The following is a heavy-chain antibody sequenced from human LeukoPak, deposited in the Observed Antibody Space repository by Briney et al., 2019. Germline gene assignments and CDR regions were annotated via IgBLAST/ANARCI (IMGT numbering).Heavy chain of an antibody. CDR1: GFTFSSYA. Sequence: GGSLRLSCAASGFTFSSYAMSWVRQAPGKGLEWVSAISGSGGSTYYADSVKGRFTISRDNSKNTLYLQMNSLRAEDTAVYYCAITRPYYDFWSGYYNEDYYYYMDVWGKGTTVTVSS. D-gene: IGHD3-3*01. CDR2: ISGSGGST. CDR3: AITRPYYDFWSGYYNEDYYYYMDV. V-gene: IGHV3-23*01. J-gene: IGHJ6*03.